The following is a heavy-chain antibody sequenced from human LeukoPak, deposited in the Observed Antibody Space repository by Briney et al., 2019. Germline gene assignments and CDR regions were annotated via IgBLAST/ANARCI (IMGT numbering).Heavy chain of an antibody. D-gene: IGHD6-19*01. J-gene: IGHJ6*03. V-gene: IGHV1-2*06. CDR3: ARARAIAVAGRPYYYYYMDV. CDR2: INPNSGGT. CDR1: GYTFTGYY. Sequence: ASVKVSCKASGYTFTGYYMHWVRQAPGQRLEWMGRINPNSGGTNYAQKFQGRVTMTRDTSIGTAYMELSRLRSDDTAVYYCARARAIAVAGRPYYYYYMDVWGKGTTVTVSS.